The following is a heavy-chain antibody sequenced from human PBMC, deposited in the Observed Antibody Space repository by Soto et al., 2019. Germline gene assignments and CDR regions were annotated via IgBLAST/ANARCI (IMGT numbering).Heavy chain of an antibody. V-gene: IGHV1-69*13. D-gene: IGHD6-13*01. Sequence: ASVKVSCKASGGTFSSYAISWVRQAPGQGLEWMGGIIPIFGTANYAQKFQGRVTFTADESTSTAYMELSSLRSEDTAVYYCAVDGAYSSSHFGMDVCGQGTRFTVAS. CDR1: GGTFSSYA. J-gene: IGHJ6*01. CDR3: AVDGAYSSSHFGMDV. CDR2: IIPIFGTA.